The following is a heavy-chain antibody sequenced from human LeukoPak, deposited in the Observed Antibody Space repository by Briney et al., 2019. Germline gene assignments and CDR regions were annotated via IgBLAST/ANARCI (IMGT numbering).Heavy chain of an antibody. CDR2: INPNSGGT. CDR3: ARAGATIIGAFDI. CDR1: GYTFTGYY. J-gene: IGHJ3*02. D-gene: IGHD1-26*01. V-gene: IGHV1-2*02. Sequence: GASVKVSCKASGYTFTGYYMHWVRQAPGQGLEWMGWINPNSGGTNYAQKFQGRVTMTRDTSISTAYMELSRLRSDDTAVYYCARAGATIIGAFDIWGQGTMVTVSS.